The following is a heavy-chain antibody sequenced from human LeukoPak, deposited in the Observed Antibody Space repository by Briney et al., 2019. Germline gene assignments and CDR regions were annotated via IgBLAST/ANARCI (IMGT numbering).Heavy chain of an antibody. CDR2: INHSGST. D-gene: IGHD2-2*01. CDR1: GGSFSGYY. Sequence: SETLSLTCAVYGGSFSGYYWSWIRQPPGKGLEWIGEINHSGSTNYNPSLKSRVTISVDTSKNQFSLKLSSVTAADTAVYYCARVGGSGYCSSTSYLGYYYYYMDVWGKGTTVTVSS. J-gene: IGHJ6*03. CDR3: ARVGGSGYCSSTSYLGYYYYYMDV. V-gene: IGHV4-34*01.